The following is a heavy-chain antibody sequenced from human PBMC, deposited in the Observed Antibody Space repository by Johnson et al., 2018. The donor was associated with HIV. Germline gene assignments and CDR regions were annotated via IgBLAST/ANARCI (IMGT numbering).Heavy chain of an antibody. J-gene: IGHJ3*02. Sequence: QMLLVESGGGVVQSGRSLRLSCAASGFAFSRFAMHWVRQVPDKGLEWVAVISYDGTNQYHADSVKGRFTISRDNSKNTLYLQMNSLRAEDTALYYCAKSTQATIARESGPYGAFDIWGQGTMVTVSS. V-gene: IGHV3-30*18. CDR3: AKSTQATIARESGPYGAFDI. D-gene: IGHD3-10*01. CDR2: ISYDGTNQ. CDR1: GFAFSRFA.